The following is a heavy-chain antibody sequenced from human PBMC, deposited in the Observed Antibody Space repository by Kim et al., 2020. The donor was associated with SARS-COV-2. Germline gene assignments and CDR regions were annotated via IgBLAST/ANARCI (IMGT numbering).Heavy chain of an antibody. CDR3: TKDHGSITMVRGVTGEFDY. D-gene: IGHD3-10*01. V-gene: IGHV3-23*01. Sequence: GGSLRLSCEASGFTFRSYAMNWVRQAPGKGLEWVSSISGTGGGTYYADSVKGRFTISRDNSKNMLFLQMNTLRAEDTAVYYCTKDHGSITMVRGVTGEFDYWGQGTLVTVSS. CDR2: ISGTGGGT. CDR1: GFTFRSYA. J-gene: IGHJ4*02.